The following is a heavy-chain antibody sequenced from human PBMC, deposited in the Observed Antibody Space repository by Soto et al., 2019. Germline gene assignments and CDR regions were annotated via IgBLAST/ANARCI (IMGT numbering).Heavy chain of an antibody. V-gene: IGHV3-7*03. CDR1: GFTFSSYW. J-gene: IGHJ6*02. CDR2: IKQDGSEK. CDR3: ARDTGVWWSGGMDV. D-gene: IGHD1-26*01. Sequence: EVQLVESGGGLVQPGGSLRLSCAASGFTFSSYWMSWVRRAPGKGLEWVANIKQDGSEKYYVDSVKGRFTISRDNAKNSLYLQMNSLRAEDTAVYYCARDTGVWWSGGMDVWGQGTTVTVSS.